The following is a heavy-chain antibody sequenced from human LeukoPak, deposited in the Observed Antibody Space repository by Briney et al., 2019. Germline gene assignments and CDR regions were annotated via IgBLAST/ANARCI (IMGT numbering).Heavy chain of an antibody. V-gene: IGHV3-30*02. CDR3: ARDRSTVTTWVDY. CDR2: LRYDATSN. D-gene: IGHD4-17*01. Sequence: PGGSLRLSCAASGFSFSSYGMHWVRQAPGNGLEWVSFLRYDATSNYYAESVKGRFTISRDNAENTLYLQMNSLRAEDTAVYYCARDRSTVTTWVDYWGQGTLVTVSS. J-gene: IGHJ4*02. CDR1: GFSFSSYG.